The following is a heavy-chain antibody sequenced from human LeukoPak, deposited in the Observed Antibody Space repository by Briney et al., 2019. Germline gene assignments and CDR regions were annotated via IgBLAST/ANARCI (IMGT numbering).Heavy chain of an antibody. J-gene: IGHJ6*02. D-gene: IGHD1-26*01. V-gene: IGHV5-51*01. CDR2: IYPGDSDT. CDR1: GYSFTSYW. Sequence: GESLKISCKGSGYSFTSYWIGWVRQMPGKGLEWMGVIYPGDSDTRYSPSFRGQVTISADKSINTAYLQWNSLKASDTAMYYCARHLGSGGRSFGIYYYFYGMDVWGQGTTVTVSS. CDR3: ARHLGSGGRSFGIYYYFYGMDV.